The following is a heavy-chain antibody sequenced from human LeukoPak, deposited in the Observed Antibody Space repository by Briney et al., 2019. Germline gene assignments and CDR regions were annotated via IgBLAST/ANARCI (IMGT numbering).Heavy chain of an antibody. D-gene: IGHD2-8*01. V-gene: IGHV4-34*01. J-gene: IGHJ5*02. CDR2: INHSGST. CDR1: GGSFSGYY. Sequence: SETLSLTCAVYGGSFSGYYWSWIRQPPGKGLEWIGEINHSGSTNYNPSLKSRVTISVDTSKNQFSLKPSSVTAADTAVYYCARKVYTRTNWFDPGAREPWSPSPQ. CDR3: ARKVYTRTNWFDP.